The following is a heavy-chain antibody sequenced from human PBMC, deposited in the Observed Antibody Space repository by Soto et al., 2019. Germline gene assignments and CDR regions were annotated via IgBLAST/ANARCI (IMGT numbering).Heavy chain of an antibody. CDR3: ARDQTGTTIWDY. CDR1: GFTFCNYA. D-gene: IGHD1-7*01. Sequence: QVQLVESGGGVVQAGRSLRLSCAASGFTFCNYAMHWVRQAPGKGLEWVAGISYDGSNKYYADSVKGRFTISRDNSKNTLYVQMNSLRAEDTAVYYCARDQTGTTIWDYWGQGTLVTVSS. V-gene: IGHV3-30-3*01. CDR2: ISYDGSNK. J-gene: IGHJ4*02.